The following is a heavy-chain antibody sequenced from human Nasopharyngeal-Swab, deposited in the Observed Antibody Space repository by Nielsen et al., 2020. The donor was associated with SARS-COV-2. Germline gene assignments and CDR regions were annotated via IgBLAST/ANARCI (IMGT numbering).Heavy chain of an antibody. Sequence: GGSLTLSCKGSGYSFTSYWIGWVRQMPGKGLEWMGIIYPGDSDTRYSPSFQGQVTISADKSISTAYLQWSSLKASDTAMYYCARLTYSSGWCFDYWGQGTLVTVSS. D-gene: IGHD6-19*01. V-gene: IGHV5-51*01. J-gene: IGHJ4*02. CDR2: IYPGDSDT. CDR3: ARLTYSSGWCFDY. CDR1: GYSFTSYW.